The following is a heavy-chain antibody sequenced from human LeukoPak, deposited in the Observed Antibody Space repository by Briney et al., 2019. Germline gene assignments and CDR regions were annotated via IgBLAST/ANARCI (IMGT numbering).Heavy chain of an antibody. V-gene: IGHV4-61*03. CDR3: ASSKAAAGTEAWYDAFDI. CDR1: GDSVSNGNYY. J-gene: IGHJ3*02. CDR2: IYYTGKT. D-gene: IGHD6-13*01. Sequence: SETLSLTCTVSGDSVSNGNYYWSWLRQPPGKALEWIGYIYYTGKTYYNPSLEGRVTILVDTSRNHFSVKLSSVTAEDTAVYYCASSKAAAGTEAWYDAFDIWGQGTMVTVSS.